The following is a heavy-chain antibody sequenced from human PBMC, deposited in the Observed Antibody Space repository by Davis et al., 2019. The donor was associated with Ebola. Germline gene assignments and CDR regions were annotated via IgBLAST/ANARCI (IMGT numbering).Heavy chain of an antibody. V-gene: IGHV1-69*06. Sequence: SVKVSCKASGGTFNSYTVSWVRQAPGQGLEWMGGIIYIFGAPNYAQKFQGRVTITADKSTSTAYLELSSLRSEDTAVYYCATASSDYHYYYAMDVWGQGTAVTVSS. CDR2: IIYIFGAP. CDR1: GGTFNSYT. CDR3: ATASSDYHYYYAMDV. D-gene: IGHD3-22*01. J-gene: IGHJ6*02.